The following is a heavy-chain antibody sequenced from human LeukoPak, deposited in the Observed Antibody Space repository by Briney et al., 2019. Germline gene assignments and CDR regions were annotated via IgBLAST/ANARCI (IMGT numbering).Heavy chain of an antibody. D-gene: IGHD2-2*01. CDR2: IYSGAGT. Sequence: ETLSLTCTVSGGSISGYYWNWIRLPPGKGLECVSVIYSGAGTYYADSVKGRFTISRDNSKNTLYLQMNSLRAEDTAVYYCARVRAVVPYAFDIWGQGTMVTVSS. J-gene: IGHJ3*02. V-gene: IGHV3-53*01. CDR3: ARVRAVVPYAFDI. CDR1: GGSISGYY.